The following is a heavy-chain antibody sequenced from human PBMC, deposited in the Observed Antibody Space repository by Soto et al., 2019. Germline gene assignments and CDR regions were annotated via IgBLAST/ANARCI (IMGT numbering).Heavy chain of an antibody. Sequence: PSETLSLTCTVSGGSISSYYWSWIRQPPGKGLEWIGYIYYSGSTNYNPSLKSRVTISVDTSKNQFSLKLSSVTAADTAVYYCARLDSGSALDYWDQGTLVTVSS. CDR3: ARLDSGSALDY. CDR1: GGSISSYY. CDR2: IYYSGST. V-gene: IGHV4-59*01. J-gene: IGHJ4*02. D-gene: IGHD1-26*01.